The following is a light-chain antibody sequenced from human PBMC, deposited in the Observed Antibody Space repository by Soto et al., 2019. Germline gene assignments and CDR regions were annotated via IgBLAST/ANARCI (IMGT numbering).Light chain of an antibody. CDR2: EVN. CDR3: SSYAGNSNFV. J-gene: IGLJ1*01. CDR1: SSDVGDYNY. V-gene: IGLV2-8*01. Sequence: QSALTQPPSASGSPGQSVTISCTGTSSDVGDYNYVSWYQQHPGKAPKLMIYEVNKRPSGVPDRFSGSKSGNTASLTVSWLQADDEGDYYCSSYAGNSNFVFGTATKLTVL.